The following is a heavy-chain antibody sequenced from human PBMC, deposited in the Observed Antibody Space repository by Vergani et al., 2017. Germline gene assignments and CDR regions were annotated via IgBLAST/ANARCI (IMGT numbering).Heavy chain of an antibody. J-gene: IGHJ4*02. CDR2: IRSKANSYAT. CDR1: GFTFSGSA. D-gene: IGHD3-16*01. Sequence: EVQLVESGGGLVQPGGSLKLSCAASGFTFSGSAMHWVRQASGKGLEWVGRIRSKANSYATAYAASVKGRFTISRDDSKNTACLQMNSLKTEDTAVYYCQVGGGFDYWGQGTLVTVSS. CDR3: QVGGGFDY. V-gene: IGHV3-73*01.